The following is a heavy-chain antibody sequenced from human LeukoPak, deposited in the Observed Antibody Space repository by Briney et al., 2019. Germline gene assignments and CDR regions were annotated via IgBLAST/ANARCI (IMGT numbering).Heavy chain of an antibody. Sequence: GGSLRLPCTASGFPFGTYAMTWVRQAPGKGLEWVSSISGSGGTTYYADSVKGRFTISRDNSKNTLYLQMNGLRAEDTAVYYCAKDANYGVRLFDYWGQGTLVTVSS. D-gene: IGHD3-10*01. V-gene: IGHV3-23*01. CDR2: ISGSGGTT. CDR1: GFPFGTYA. J-gene: IGHJ4*02. CDR3: AKDANYGVRLFDY.